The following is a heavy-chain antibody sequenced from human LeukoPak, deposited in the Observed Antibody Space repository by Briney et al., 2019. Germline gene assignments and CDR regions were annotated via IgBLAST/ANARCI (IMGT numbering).Heavy chain of an antibody. CDR3: AKSNIVVVVAAIREAPMDV. D-gene: IGHD2-15*01. J-gene: IGHJ6*02. CDR1: GFTFSSYA. Sequence: GALRLSCAASGFTFSSYAMSWVRQAPGKGLEWVSAISGSGGSTYYADSVKGRFTISRDNSKNTLYLQMNSLRAEDTAVYYCAKSNIVVVVAAIREAPMDVWGQGTTVTVSS. V-gene: IGHV3-23*01. CDR2: ISGSGGST.